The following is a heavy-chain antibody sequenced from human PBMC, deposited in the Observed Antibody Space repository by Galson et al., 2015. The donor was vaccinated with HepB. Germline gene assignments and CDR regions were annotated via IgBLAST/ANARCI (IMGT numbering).Heavy chain of an antibody. Sequence: SVKVSCKASGYAFSDYSTTWVRQAPGQGLEWMGVISGYNGNTDYAQKFQGRVTMTADTSTTTVYMEVRSLRSDDTAVYYCARGSSLLRDYWGQGTQVTVSS. D-gene: IGHD3-10*01. J-gene: IGHJ4*02. CDR1: GYAFSDYS. V-gene: IGHV1-18*04. CDR2: ISGYNGNT. CDR3: ARGSSLLRDY.